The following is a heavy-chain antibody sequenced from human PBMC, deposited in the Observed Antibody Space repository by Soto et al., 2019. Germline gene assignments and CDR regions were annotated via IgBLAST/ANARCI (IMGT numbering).Heavy chain of an antibody. CDR3: AKDLKRGYSSGRPLYYFDY. V-gene: IGHV3-23*01. CDR1: GFTFSSYA. CDR2: ISGSGGST. Sequence: EVQLLESGGGLVQPGGSLRLSCAASGFTFSSYAMSWVRQAPGKGLEWVSAISGSGGSTYYADSVKGRFTISRDNSKNTLYLQMNSLRAEDTAVYYCAKDLKRGYSSGRPLYYFDYWGQGTLVTVSS. D-gene: IGHD6-19*01. J-gene: IGHJ4*02.